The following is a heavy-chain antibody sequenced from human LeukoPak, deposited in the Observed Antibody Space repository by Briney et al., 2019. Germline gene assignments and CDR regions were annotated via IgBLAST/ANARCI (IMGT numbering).Heavy chain of an antibody. D-gene: IGHD1-14*01. CDR1: GGSISSYY. CDR3: ARFDPEVYFDY. Sequence: SETLSLTCTVSGGSISSYYWSWIRQPPGEGLEWIGYIYYSGSTNYNPSLKSRVTISVDTSKNQFSLKLSSVTAADTAVYYCARFDPEVYFDYWGQGTLVTSPQ. J-gene: IGHJ4*02. CDR2: IYYSGST. V-gene: IGHV4-59*01.